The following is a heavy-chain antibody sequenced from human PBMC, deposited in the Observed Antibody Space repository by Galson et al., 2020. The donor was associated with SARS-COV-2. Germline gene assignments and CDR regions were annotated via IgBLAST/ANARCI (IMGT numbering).Heavy chain of an antibody. D-gene: IGHD5-12*01. CDR2: INSDGSYT. Sequence: GSLRLSCAASGFTFSISSMHSVRQAPGQGLVWVSRINSDGSYTSYADAVKGRFTISRDNAKNTLYLQMSSLRAEDTAVYYCGRVEMATITYWGQGTLVTVSS. V-gene: IGHV3-74*01. J-gene: IGHJ4*02. CDR3: GRVEMATITY. CDR1: GFTFSISS.